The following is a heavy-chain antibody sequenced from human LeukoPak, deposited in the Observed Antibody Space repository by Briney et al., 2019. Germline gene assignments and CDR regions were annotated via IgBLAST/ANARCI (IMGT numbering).Heavy chain of an antibody. V-gene: IGHV4-61*02. CDR1: GGSISSGSYY. CDR3: ARHPPPNLVGAFDY. CDR2: IYTSGST. Sequence: PSETLSLTCTVSGGSISSGSYYWSWIRQPAGKGLEWIGRIYTSGSTNYNPSLKSRVTISVDTSKNQFSLKLSSVTAADTAVYYCARHPPPNLVGAFDYWGQGTLVTVSS. J-gene: IGHJ4*02. D-gene: IGHD1-26*01.